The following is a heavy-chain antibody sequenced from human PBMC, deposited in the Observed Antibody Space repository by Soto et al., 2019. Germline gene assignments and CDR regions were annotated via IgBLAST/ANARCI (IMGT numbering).Heavy chain of an antibody. D-gene: IGHD2-15*01. CDR1: GFSFSNYP. CDR3: TTYALNRTPKPGAFEH. CDR2: ISARGDKT. Sequence: GGSLRLSCATSGFSFSNYPMTWVRQAPGKGLEWVSTISARGDKTYYAGSVKGRFTVSRDNSKNTLYLQMNTLGAEDTAIYYCTTYALNRTPKPGAFEHWCQGTPVTVSS. V-gene: IGHV3-23*01. J-gene: IGHJ4*02.